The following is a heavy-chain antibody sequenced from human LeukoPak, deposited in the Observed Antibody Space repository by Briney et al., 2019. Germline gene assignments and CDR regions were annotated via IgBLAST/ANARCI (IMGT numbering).Heavy chain of an antibody. V-gene: IGHV1-46*01. Sequence: ASVKVSCKASGYTFTSYYMHWVRQAPGQGLEWMGIINPSGGSTSYAQKFQGRVTMTRDTSTSTVYMELSSLRSEDTAVYYCARRCSGGSCYPGFDYWGQGTLVTVSS. J-gene: IGHJ4*02. D-gene: IGHD2-15*01. CDR3: ARRCSGGSCYPGFDY. CDR2: INPSGGST. CDR1: GYTFTSYY.